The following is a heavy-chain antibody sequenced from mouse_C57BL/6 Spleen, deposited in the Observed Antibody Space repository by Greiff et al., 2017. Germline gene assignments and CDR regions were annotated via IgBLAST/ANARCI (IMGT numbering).Heavy chain of an antibody. Sequence: VQLQQSGAELMKPGASVKLSCKATGYTFTGYWIEWVKQRPGHGLEWIGEILPGSGSTNYNEKFKGKATFTADTSSNTAYMQLSSLTTEDSAIYYCARDFPITTVVATEVYAMDYWGTGTSVTVSS. CDR2: ILPGSGST. D-gene: IGHD1-1*01. J-gene: IGHJ4*01. CDR1: GYTFTGYW. CDR3: ARDFPITTVVATEVYAMDY. V-gene: IGHV1-9*01.